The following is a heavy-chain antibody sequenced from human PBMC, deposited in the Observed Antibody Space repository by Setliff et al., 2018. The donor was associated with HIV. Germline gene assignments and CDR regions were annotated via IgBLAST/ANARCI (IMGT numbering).Heavy chain of an antibody. CDR3: ARTLRAAAMGYFDY. Sequence: SETLSLTCTVSRDAMSSSSDSWTWIRQPAGKGLEWIGHIDTSGSTKYHPPLESRVTISVDKSKRQFSLTLSSVTAADTAIYFCARTLRAAAMGYFDYWGQGTLVTVSS. CDR1: RDAMSSSSDS. CDR2: IDTSGST. V-gene: IGHV4-61*09. D-gene: IGHD5-18*01. J-gene: IGHJ4*02.